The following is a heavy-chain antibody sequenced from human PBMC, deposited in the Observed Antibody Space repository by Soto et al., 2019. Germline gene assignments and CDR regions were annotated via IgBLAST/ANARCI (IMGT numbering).Heavy chain of an antibody. CDR1: GFTFSNYP. CDR3: ARHGIEVVPAAIRGSWFDP. Sequence: QVQLVESGGGVVQPGRSLRLSCAASGFTFSNYPMYWVRQAPGKGLEWVALISYDGSNKYYADSVKGRFTISRDNSKNTVYMQMNSLRAEDTAVYYCARHGIEVVPAAIRGSWFDPWGQGTLVTVSS. V-gene: IGHV3-30-3*01. J-gene: IGHJ5*02. D-gene: IGHD2-2*02. CDR2: ISYDGSNK.